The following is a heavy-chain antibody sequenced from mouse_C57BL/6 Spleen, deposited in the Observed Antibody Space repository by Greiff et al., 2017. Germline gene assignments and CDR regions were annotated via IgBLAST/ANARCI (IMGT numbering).Heavy chain of an antibody. D-gene: IGHD2-3*01. V-gene: IGHV1-74*01. CDR1: GYTFTSYW. J-gene: IGHJ3*01. CDR2: IHPSDSDT. Sequence: VQLQQPGAELVKPGASVKVSCKASGYTFTSYWMHWVKQRPGPGLEWIGRIHPSDSDTNYNQQFKGKATLTVDKSSSTAYIQLSSLTSEDSAVYYCAIDVWNDGCYGWVADWGQGTLVTVSS. CDR3: AIDVWNDGCYGWVAD.